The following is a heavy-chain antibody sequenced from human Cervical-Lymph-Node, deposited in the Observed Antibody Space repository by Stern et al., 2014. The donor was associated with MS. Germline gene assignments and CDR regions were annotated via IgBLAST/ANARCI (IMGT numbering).Heavy chain of an antibody. CDR2: LYYSGHT. J-gene: IGHJ4*02. V-gene: IGHV4-59*02. D-gene: IGHD6-13*01. CDR1: GGSVSSYY. Sequence: QLQLQESGPGLVKPSETLSLTCTVSGGSVSSYYWSWIRQPPGKGLEWIAFLYYSGHTKYNPSLPGRGPMSVDTTTNDISLSLSSVTAADTAVYYCARGYSSSWYGGRFFNYWGQGTLVTVSS. CDR3: ARGYSSSWYGGRFFNY.